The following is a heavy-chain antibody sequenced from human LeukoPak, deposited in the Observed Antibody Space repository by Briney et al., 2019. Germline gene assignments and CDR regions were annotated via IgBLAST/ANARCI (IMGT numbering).Heavy chain of an antibody. D-gene: IGHD3-22*01. CDR3: ARVIYYDSSGYYDYYYYMDV. V-gene: IGHV3-20*04. Sequence: GGSLRLSCAASGFTFDDYGISWVRQAPGKGLEWVSGINWNGGSTGYADSVKGRFTISRDNAKNSLYLQMNSLRAEDTALYYCARVIYYDSSGYYDYYYYMDVWGKGTTVTVSS. J-gene: IGHJ6*03. CDR2: INWNGGST. CDR1: GFTFDDYG.